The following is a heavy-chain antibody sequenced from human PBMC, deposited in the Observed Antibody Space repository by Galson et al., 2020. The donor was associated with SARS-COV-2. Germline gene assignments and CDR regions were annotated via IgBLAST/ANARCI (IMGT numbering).Heavy chain of an antibody. CDR2: IYYSGST. V-gene: IGHV4-39*01. CDR1: GGSISSSSYY. J-gene: IGHJ4*02. D-gene: IGHD3-22*01. CDR3: ARYYYDSSGYYSHYFDY. Sequence: ETSETLSLTCTVSGGSISSSSYYWGWIRQPPGKGLEWIGSIYYSGSTYYNTSLKSRVTISVDTSKNQFSLKLSSVTAADTAVYYCARYYYDSSGYYSHYFDYWGQGTLVTVSS.